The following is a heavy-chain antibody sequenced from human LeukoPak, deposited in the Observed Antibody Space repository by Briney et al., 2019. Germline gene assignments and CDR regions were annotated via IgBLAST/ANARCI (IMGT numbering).Heavy chain of an antibody. D-gene: IGHD1-26*01. CDR1: GFTFSNYA. CDR3: ARAGIVGATDDAFDI. J-gene: IGHJ3*02. Sequence: GGSLRLSCASSGFTFSNYAMNWVRQAPGKGLDWVSYITAGCSFKYYADSLEGRFTISRDNAKNSLYLQMNSRRAEDTAVYYCARAGIVGATDDAFDIWGQGTMVTVSS. V-gene: IGHV3-21*01. CDR2: ITAGCSFK.